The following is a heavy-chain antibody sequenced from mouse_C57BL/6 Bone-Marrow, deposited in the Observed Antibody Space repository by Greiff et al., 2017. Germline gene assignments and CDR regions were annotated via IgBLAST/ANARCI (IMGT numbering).Heavy chain of an antibody. CDR1: GFNIKDDY. CDR3: TRIAY. V-gene: IGHV14-4*01. Sequence: EVKLMESGAELVRPGASVKLSCTASGFNIKDDYMHWVKQRPEQGLEWIGWIDPENGDTEYASKFQGKATITVDTSSNTAYLQLSSLTSEDTAVYYCTRIAYWGQGNLVTVSA. J-gene: IGHJ3*01. CDR2: IDPENGDT.